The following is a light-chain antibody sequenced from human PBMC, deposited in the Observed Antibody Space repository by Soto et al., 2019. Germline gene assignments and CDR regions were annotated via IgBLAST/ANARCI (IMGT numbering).Light chain of an antibody. Sequence: EIVMTQSLATLSVSPGERAALSCRASQSVSGNLAWYQQKPGQAPRLLIYGASNRATGIPARFSGSGSGTEFTLTISSLQSEDFAIYYCQQYNNWPPWTFGQGTKVEI. J-gene: IGKJ1*01. CDR3: QQYNNWPPWT. CDR2: GAS. CDR1: QSVSGN. V-gene: IGKV3D-15*01.